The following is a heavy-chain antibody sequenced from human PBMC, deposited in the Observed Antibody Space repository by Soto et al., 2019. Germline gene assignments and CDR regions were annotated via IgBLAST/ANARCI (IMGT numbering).Heavy chain of an antibody. Sequence: SETLSLTCTVSGGSISSYYWSWIRQPPGKGLEWIGYIYYSGSTNYNPSLKSRVTISVDTSKNQFSLKLSSVTAADTAVYYCARVGPDFWSGYWLAPFAYWGQGTLVTVSS. CDR3: ARVGPDFWSGYWLAPFAY. CDR2: IYYSGST. V-gene: IGHV4-59*01. CDR1: GGSISSYY. D-gene: IGHD3-3*01. J-gene: IGHJ4*02.